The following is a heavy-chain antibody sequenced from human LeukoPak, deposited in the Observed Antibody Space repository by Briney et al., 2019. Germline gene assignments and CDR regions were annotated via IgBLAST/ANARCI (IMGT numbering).Heavy chain of an antibody. CDR1: GFTFSSYS. CDR2: ISSSSSTI. Sequence: PGGSLRLSCAASGFTFSSYSMNWVRQAPGKGLEWVSYISSSSSTIYYADSVKGRFTISRDNAKNSLYLQMNSLRAEDTAVYYCARGASIDWLPLDLGLYYYMDVWGKGTTVTVSS. D-gene: IGHD3-9*01. J-gene: IGHJ6*03. CDR3: ARGASIDWLPLDLGLYYYMDV. V-gene: IGHV3-48*01.